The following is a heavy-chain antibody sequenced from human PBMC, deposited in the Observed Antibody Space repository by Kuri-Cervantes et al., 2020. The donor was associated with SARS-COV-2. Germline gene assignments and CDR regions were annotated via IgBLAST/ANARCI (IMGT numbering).Heavy chain of an antibody. CDR1: GFTFSNYA. CDR2: IWYDEKNE. J-gene: IGHJ6*03. D-gene: IGHD3-16*01. CDR3: ARGAANYYMDV. V-gene: IGHV3-33*08. Sequence: GESLKISCVASGFTFSNYAIHWVRQAPGKGLEWVAVIWYDEKNEYYAGSVKGRFTISRDNSRNTVLLQMNILRAEDTAIYYCARGAANYYMDVWGTGTTVTVSS.